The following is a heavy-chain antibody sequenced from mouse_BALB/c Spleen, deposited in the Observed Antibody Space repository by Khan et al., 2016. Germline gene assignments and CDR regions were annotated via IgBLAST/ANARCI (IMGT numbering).Heavy chain of an antibody. CDR2: INPSNGRT. CDR3: ARYYEGVAY. CDR1: GYTFTSYW. V-gene: IGHV1S81*02. D-gene: IGHD2-4*01. J-gene: IGHJ3*01. Sequence: QVQLKQSGAELVKPGASVKLSCKASGYTFTSYWMHWVKQRPGQGLEWIGEINPSNGRTNYNEKFKSKATLTVDKSSSTAYMQLSSLTSEDSAVYYCARYYEGVAYWGQGTLVTVSA.